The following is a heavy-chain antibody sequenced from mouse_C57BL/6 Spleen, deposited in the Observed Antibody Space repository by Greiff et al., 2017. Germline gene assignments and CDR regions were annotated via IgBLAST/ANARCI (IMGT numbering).Heavy chain of an antibody. CDR2: IYPSNGGT. CDR3: ASPQSNRAWFAY. CDR1: GYTFTSYW. V-gene: IGHV1-53*01. J-gene: IGHJ3*01. D-gene: IGHD2-5*01. Sequence: VKLQQPGTELVKPGASVKLSCKASGYTFTSYWMHWVKQRPGQGLEWIGNIYPSNGGTNYNEKFKSKATLTVDKSSSTAYMQLSSLTSEDSAVYYCASPQSNRAWFAYWGQGTLVTVSA.